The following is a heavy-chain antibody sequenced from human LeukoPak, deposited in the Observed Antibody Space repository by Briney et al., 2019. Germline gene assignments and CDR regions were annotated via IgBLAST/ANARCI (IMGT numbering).Heavy chain of an antibody. CDR3: ARFIAAPYYFDY. CDR2: ISSSRSYI. D-gene: IGHD6-13*01. J-gene: IGHJ4*02. Sequence: PGGSLKLSCAASGFTFSSYSMNWVRPAPGKGLEWVSFISSSRSYIYYADSVKGRFTISRDNAKNSLYLQMNSLRAEDTAVYYCARFIAAPYYFDYWGRGTLVTVSS. V-gene: IGHV3-21*01. CDR1: GFTFSSYS.